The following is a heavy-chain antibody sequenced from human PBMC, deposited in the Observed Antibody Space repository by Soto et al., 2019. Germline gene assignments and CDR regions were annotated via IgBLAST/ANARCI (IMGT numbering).Heavy chain of an antibody. CDR3: ARESSGSCHDY. J-gene: IGHJ4*02. CDR1: GYTFTSYG. D-gene: IGHD6-13*01. CDR2: ISAYNGNT. V-gene: IGHV1-18*01. Sequence: QVQLVQSGAEVKKPGASVKVSCKASGYTFTSYGISWVRQAPGQGLEWMGWISAYNGNTNYAQKLQGRVTMTTDTATSKAYLELRSLRSTDTAVYYCARESSGSCHDYWGQGTLVTVSS.